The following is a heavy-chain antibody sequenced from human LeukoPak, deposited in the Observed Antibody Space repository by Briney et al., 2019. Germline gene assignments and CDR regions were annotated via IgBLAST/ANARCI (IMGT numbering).Heavy chain of an antibody. Sequence: SETLSLTCTVSGGSISSGDYYWSWIRQPPGKGLEWIGYIYYSGSTYYNPSLKSRVTISVDTSKNQFSLKLSSVTAADTAVYYCARHHFQLSALDYWGQGILVTVSS. CDR2: IYYSGST. V-gene: IGHV4-30-4*01. CDR3: ARHHFQLSALDY. J-gene: IGHJ4*02. D-gene: IGHD2-2*01. CDR1: GGSISSGDYY.